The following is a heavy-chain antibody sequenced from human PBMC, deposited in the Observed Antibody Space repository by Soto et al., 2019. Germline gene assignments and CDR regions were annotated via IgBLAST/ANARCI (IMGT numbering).Heavy chain of an antibody. J-gene: IGHJ4*02. CDR1: GFSFSDSW. Sequence: PGGSLRLSCVASGFSFSDSWMDWVRQAPGKGPEWVANINPGGSEKNYVDSVKGRFTISRDNSKNTLYLQMNSVRAEDTAVYYCATNRWASGCWDYWGQGTLVTVSS. CDR3: ATNRWASGCWDY. CDR2: INPGGSEK. D-gene: IGHD6-19*01. V-gene: IGHV3-7*01.